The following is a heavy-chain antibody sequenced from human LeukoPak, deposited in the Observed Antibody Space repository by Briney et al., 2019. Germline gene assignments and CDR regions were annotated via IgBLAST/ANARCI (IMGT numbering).Heavy chain of an antibody. J-gene: IGHJ4*02. CDR1: GFIFSSYG. V-gene: IGHV3-30*02. Sequence: GGSLRLSCAASGFIFSSYGMHWVCQAPGKGLEWVAFIRYDGSNKYYADSVKGRFTISRDNSKNTLYLQMNSLRAEDTAVYYCAKDLRTGTRLGAFDYWGQGTLVTVSS. D-gene: IGHD1-7*01. CDR2: IRYDGSNK. CDR3: AKDLRTGTRLGAFDY.